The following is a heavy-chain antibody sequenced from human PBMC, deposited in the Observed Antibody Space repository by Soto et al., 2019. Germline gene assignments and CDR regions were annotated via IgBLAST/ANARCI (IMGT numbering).Heavy chain of an antibody. CDR2: ISPSDDST. CDR3: ARDRRDGYNTFDY. V-gene: IGHV1-46*01. Sequence: QVQLVQSGAEVKKPGASVKVSCKASGYTFTNYEMYWVRQAPGQGLEWMGIISPSDDSTPYAKKLQGRVTMTRETSTSTVYVELRSLRSQGTAVYYCARDRRDGYNTFDYGGQGTLVTFAS. J-gene: IGHJ4*02. CDR1: GYTFTNYE. D-gene: IGHD5-18*01.